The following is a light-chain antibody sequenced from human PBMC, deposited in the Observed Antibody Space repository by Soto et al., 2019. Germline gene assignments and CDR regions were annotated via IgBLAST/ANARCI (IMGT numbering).Light chain of an antibody. V-gene: IGKV1-5*01. CDR3: QQYNSYPWT. J-gene: IGKJ1*01. CDR2: DAS. CDR1: QSISSW. Sequence: IRMTQSPSSLSASAGDRVTITCRASQSISSWLAWYQQKPGKAPKLLIYDASSLESGVPSRFSGSGSGTEFTLTITSLQPDDFATYYCQQYNSYPWTFGQGTKVDI.